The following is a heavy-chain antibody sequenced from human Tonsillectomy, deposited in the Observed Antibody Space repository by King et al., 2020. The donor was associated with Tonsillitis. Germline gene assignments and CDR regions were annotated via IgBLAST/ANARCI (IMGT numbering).Heavy chain of an antibody. CDR2: ISSSSSYI. Sequence: EVQLVESGGGLVKPGGSLRLSCAASGFTFSSYSMNWVRQAPGKGREWVSCISSSSSYIYYADSVKGRFTVSRDNAKNSLNLQMNSLRAEDTAVYYCARSRVPYGLWFGELLWDYGLDVWGQGTTVTVSS. CDR1: GFTFSSYS. CDR3: ARSRVPYGLWFGELLWDYGLDV. D-gene: IGHD3-10*01. V-gene: IGHV3-21*01. J-gene: IGHJ6*02.